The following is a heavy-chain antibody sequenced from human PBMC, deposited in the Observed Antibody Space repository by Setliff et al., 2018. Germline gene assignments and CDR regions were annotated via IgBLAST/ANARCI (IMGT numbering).Heavy chain of an antibody. CDR3: AGDLERVVGHNYFDK. D-gene: IGHD3-3*01. J-gene: IGHJ4*02. Sequence: GGSLRLSCAASGFTFSSYGMHWVRQAPGKGLEWVAVVSYDGSETYYADSVRGRFTISRDNSRFTLFLQMDRLRSEDTAVYFCAGDLERVVGHNYFDKWGQGTLVTVSS. V-gene: IGHV3-30*06. CDR2: VSYDGSET. CDR1: GFTFSSYG.